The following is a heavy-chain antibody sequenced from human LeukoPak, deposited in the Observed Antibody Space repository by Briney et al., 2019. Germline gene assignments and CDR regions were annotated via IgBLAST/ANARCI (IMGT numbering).Heavy chain of an antibody. CDR1: GFTFSSYS. J-gene: IGHJ4*02. CDR2: ISSSSSTI. Sequence: GGSLRLSCAASGFTFSSYSMNWVRQAPGKGLEWVSYISSSSSTIYYADSVKGRLSISRDNSKNTLYLQMNSLRTEDTAVYYCAKRDGYNSGPFDYWGQGTLVTVSS. V-gene: IGHV3-48*01. CDR3: AKRDGYNSGPFDY. D-gene: IGHD5-24*01.